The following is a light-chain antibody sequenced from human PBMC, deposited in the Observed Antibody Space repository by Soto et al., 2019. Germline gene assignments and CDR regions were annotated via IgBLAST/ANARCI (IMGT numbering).Light chain of an antibody. CDR3: QPYGSSRR. CDR1: QSVSSSY. J-gene: IGKJ1*01. CDR2: GAS. Sequence: EIVLTQSPGPLSLSPGKRVPLACRASQSVSSSYLAWYQQKPGQAPRLLIYGASSRATGIPDRFSGSGSGRDVTLTISRLEPDDFAVYYCQPYGSSRRVGQGTKVEIK. V-gene: IGKV3-20*01.